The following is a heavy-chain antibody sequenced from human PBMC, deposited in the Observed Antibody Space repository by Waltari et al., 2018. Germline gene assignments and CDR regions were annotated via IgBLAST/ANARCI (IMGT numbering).Heavy chain of an antibody. CDR2: VGVGSGNT. Sequence: QMQLVQSGPEVKKPGTSVKVSCKASGFTFTSSAVQWVRQARGQRLEWIGWVGVGSGNTNYAQKFQERVTITRDMSTSTAYMELSSLRSEDTAVYYCAAHLSDYGGNAEFDYWGQGTLVTVSS. D-gene: IGHD4-17*01. J-gene: IGHJ4*02. V-gene: IGHV1-58*01. CDR3: AAHLSDYGGNAEFDY. CDR1: GFTFTSSA.